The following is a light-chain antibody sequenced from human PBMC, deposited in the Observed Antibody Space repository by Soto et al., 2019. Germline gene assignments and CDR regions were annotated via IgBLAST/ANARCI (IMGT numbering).Light chain of an antibody. V-gene: IGKV3-20*01. CDR1: QSVSSSQ. J-gene: IGKJ4*01. CDR2: GAS. Sequence: EIVLTQSPGTLSLSPGEGATLSCRAGQSVSSSQLAWYQQKPGQAPRLLVYGASSRATGIPDRFSGSGSGTDFTLTISRLEPEDFAVYYCRQYGRSLGFAVGGGTRVDIK. CDR3: RQYGRSLGFA.